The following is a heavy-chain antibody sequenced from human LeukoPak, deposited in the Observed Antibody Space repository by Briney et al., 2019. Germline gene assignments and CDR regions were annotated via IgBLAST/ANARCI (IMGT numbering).Heavy chain of an antibody. D-gene: IGHD1-26*01. J-gene: IGHJ4*02. CDR1: GFTFSSYW. V-gene: IGHV3-7*04. CDR2: IKQDGSEK. CDR3: ARGTYSGSYFDY. Sequence: GGSLRLSCATSGFTFSSYWMTWVRQAPGKGLERVANIKQDGSEKYYVASVKGRFTISRDNAKNSLYLQMNSLRAEDTALYYCARGTYSGSYFDYWGQGTLVTVSS.